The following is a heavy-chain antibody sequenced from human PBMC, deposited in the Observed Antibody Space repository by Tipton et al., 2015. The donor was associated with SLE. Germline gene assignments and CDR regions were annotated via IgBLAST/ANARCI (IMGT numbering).Heavy chain of an antibody. CDR2: IYYSGST. CDR1: GGSISSSSYY. V-gene: IGHV4-39*07. J-gene: IGHJ5*02. Sequence: TLSLTCTVSGGSISSSSYYWGWIRQPPGKGLEWIGSIYYSGSTYYNPSLKSRVTISVGTSKNQFSLKLSSVTAADTAVYYCARELRIVGAKDWFDPWGQGTLVTVSS. D-gene: IGHD1-26*01. CDR3: ARELRIVGAKDWFDP.